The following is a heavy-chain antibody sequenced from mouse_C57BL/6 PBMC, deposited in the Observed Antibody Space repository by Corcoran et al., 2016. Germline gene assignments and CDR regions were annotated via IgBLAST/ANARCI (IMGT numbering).Heavy chain of an antibody. CDR1: GYTFTSYD. J-gene: IGHJ1*03. V-gene: IGHV1-85*01. D-gene: IGHD1-1*01. CDR3: ARGRPTVVAGGTFWYFDV. CDR2: IYPRDGST. Sequence: QVQLQQSGPELVKPGASVKLSCKASGYTFTSYDINWVKQRPGQGLEWIGWIYPRDGSTKYNEKFKAKAKLTVDTSSSTAYMELHSLTSEDSAVYFCARGRPTVVAGGTFWYFDVWGTGTTLTVSS.